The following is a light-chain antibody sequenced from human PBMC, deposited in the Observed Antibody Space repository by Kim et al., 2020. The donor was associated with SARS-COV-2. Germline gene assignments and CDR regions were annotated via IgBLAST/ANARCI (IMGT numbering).Light chain of an antibody. CDR3: NSRDTSGYRVV. J-gene: IGLJ2*01. CDR2: GKD. CDR1: SLRRDY. V-gene: IGLV3-19*01. Sequence: SSELTQDPAVSVALGQTVRITCQGDSLRRDYASWYQQKPGQAPLLVIYGKDNRPSGIPDRFSGSNSGNTASLTITGAQAEDEADYYCNSRDTSGYRVVFG.